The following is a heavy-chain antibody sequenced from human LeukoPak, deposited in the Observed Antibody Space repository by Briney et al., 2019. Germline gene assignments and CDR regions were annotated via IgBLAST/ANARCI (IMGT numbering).Heavy chain of an antibody. CDR2: ISSSSSSYI. CDR3: ARDPRGELPFYYFDY. Sequence: GGSLRLSCAASGFTFSSYSMNWVRQAPGKGLEWVSSISSSSSSYIYYADSVKGRFTISGDNAKNSLYLQMNSLRAEDTAVYYCARDPRGELPFYYFDYWGQGTLVTVSS. V-gene: IGHV3-21*01. J-gene: IGHJ4*02. CDR1: GFTFSSYS. D-gene: IGHD1-26*01.